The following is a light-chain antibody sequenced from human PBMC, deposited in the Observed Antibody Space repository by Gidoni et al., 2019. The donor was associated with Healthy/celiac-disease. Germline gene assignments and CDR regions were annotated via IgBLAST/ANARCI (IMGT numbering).Light chain of an antibody. V-gene: IGKV3-20*01. CDR3: QQYSSSPST. CDR1: QSVSSSY. Sequence: DIVLTLSPGTLSLSPGERATLSCRASQSVSSSYLAWYQQKPGQAPRLLIYGASSRATGIPDRFSGSGSGTEFTLTISRLESEDFAVYYCQQYSSSPSTFGGGTKVEIK. J-gene: IGKJ4*01. CDR2: GAS.